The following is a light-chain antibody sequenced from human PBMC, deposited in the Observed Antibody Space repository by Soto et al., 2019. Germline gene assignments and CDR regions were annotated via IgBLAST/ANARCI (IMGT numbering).Light chain of an antibody. CDR2: AAS. CDR3: QQSYSTPIT. V-gene: IGKV1-39*01. Sequence: DIQMTQSPSSLSASVGDRITITCRASQSISTYVNWYQQKPGKAPKLLIYAASSLQSGVPSRFSGSGSETDFTLTISSLQPEDFATYYCQQSYSTPITFGQGTRLEIK. J-gene: IGKJ5*01. CDR1: QSISTY.